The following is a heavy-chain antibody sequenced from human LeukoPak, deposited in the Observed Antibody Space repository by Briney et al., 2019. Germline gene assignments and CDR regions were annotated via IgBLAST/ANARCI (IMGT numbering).Heavy chain of an antibody. Sequence: SGGSLRLSSAASGFTFSSYWTHWVRQAPGKGLVWVSRINSDGSSTNYADSVKGRLTISRDNAKNTLYLQMNSLRAEDTAVYYCARGGDCSGGSCYVDFGFDPWGQGTLVTVSS. D-gene: IGHD2-15*01. CDR3: ARGGDCSGGSCYVDFGFDP. CDR2: INSDGSST. CDR1: GFTFSSYW. J-gene: IGHJ5*02. V-gene: IGHV3-74*01.